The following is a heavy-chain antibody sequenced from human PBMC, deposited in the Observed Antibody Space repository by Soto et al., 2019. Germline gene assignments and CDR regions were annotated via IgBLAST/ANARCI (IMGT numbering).Heavy chain of an antibody. CDR1: GGSISSGGYY. Sequence: QVQLQESGPGLVKPSQTLSLTCTVSGGSISSGGYYWSWIRQHPGKGLEWIGYIYYSGSTYYNPSLKSRVTVSVDTSKNQFSLKLSSVTAADTAVYYCARDRWRDSSHHQPFLHDAFDIWGQGTMVTVSS. D-gene: IGHD6-19*01. CDR2: IYYSGST. J-gene: IGHJ3*02. V-gene: IGHV4-31*03. CDR3: ARDRWRDSSHHQPFLHDAFDI.